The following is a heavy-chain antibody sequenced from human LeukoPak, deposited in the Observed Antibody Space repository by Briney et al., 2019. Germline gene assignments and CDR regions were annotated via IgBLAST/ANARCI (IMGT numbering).Heavy chain of an antibody. J-gene: IGHJ4*02. CDR2: ISYDGNNK. CDR1: GFTFSSYA. V-gene: IGHV3-30-3*02. CDR3: ARGHIAVAGHYGAGPSDS. D-gene: IGHD6-19*01. Sequence: GGSLRLSCAASGFTFSSYAMHWVRQAPGKGLEWVAIISYDGNNKYYADSVKGRFTVSRDNSKNTLYLQMNSLRAEDTAVYYCARGHIAVAGHYGAGPSDSWGQGTLVTVSS.